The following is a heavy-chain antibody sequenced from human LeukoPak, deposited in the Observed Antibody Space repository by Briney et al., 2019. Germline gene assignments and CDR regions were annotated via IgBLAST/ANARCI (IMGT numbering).Heavy chain of an antibody. J-gene: IGHJ4*02. CDR2: INPNSGGT. CDR1: GYTFTGHY. V-gene: IGHV1-2*06. Sequence: ASVKVSCKASGYTFTGHYMHWVRQAPGQGLEWMGRINPNSGGTNHAQKFQGRVTMTRDTSISTAYMELSRLRSDDTAAYYCARVLITMVRGVMPDYWGQGTLVTVSS. D-gene: IGHD3-10*01. CDR3: ARVLITMVRGVMPDY.